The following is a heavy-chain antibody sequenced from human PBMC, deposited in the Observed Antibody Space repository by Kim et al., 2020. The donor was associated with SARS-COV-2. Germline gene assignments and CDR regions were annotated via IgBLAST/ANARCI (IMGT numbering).Heavy chain of an antibody. V-gene: IGHV3-21*01. Sequence: GGSLRLSCAASGFTFSSYSMNWVRQAPGKGLEWVSFISSSSSYIYYEDSVKGRFTISRDNAKNSLNLQMNSLRAEDTAVYYCARDRDVGYDFWSPRPNW. CDR3: ARDRDVGYDFWSPRPNW. D-gene: IGHD3-3*01. CDR2: ISSSSSYI. CDR1: GFTFSSYS. J-gene: IGHJ5*01.